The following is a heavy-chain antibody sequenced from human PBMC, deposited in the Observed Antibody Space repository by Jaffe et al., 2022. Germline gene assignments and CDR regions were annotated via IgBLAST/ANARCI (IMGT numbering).Heavy chain of an antibody. V-gene: IGHV3-7*01. CDR2: IKQDGSEK. Sequence: EVQLVESGGGLVQPGGSLRLSCAASGFTFSSYWMSWVRQAPGKGLEWVANIKQDGSEKYYVDSVKGRFTISRDNAKNSLYLQMNSLRAEDTAVYYCARDGMFHDYGDYVYYYMDVWGKGTTVTVSS. CDR3: ARDGMFHDYGDYVYYYMDV. J-gene: IGHJ6*03. D-gene: IGHD4-17*01. CDR1: GFTFSSYW.